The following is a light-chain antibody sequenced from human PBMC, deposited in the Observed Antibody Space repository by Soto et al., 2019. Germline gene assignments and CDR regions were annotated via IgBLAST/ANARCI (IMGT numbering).Light chain of an antibody. CDR3: QQYGNWPLT. CDR2: GAS. J-gene: IGKJ4*02. CDR1: QDVNIY. V-gene: IGKV3D-15*01. Sequence: EILMTQSPATLSVSPGERATLSCRANQDVNIYLAWYQQKHGQAPRLLISGASTRATGIPARFSGSGSGTEFTLTISSLQSEDVAVYFCQQYGNWPLTVGGGTNEEIK.